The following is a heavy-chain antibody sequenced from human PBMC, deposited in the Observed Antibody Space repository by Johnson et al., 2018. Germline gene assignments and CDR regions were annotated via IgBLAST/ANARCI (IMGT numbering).Heavy chain of an antibody. J-gene: IGHJ6*02. V-gene: IGHV3-30-3*01. CDR2: ISYDGSNK. CDR1: GFTFSSYA. D-gene: IGHD4-23*01. CDR3: ARTTVVTPNYGMDV. Sequence: QVQLVQSGGGVVQPGRSLRLSCAASGFTFSSYAMHWVRQAPGKGLAWVAVISYDGSNKYYADSVKGRFTISRDNSKNTLYLKMNSLRAEDTAGYYCARTTVVTPNYGMDVWGQGTTVTVSS.